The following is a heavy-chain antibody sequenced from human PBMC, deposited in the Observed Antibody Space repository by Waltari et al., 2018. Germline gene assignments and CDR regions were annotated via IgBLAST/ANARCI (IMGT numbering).Heavy chain of an antibody. D-gene: IGHD2-15*01. V-gene: IGHV4-34*02. Sequence: QVQLQQWGAGLLQPSETLSLTCAVNGGSFNGYYWGWIRQSPGKGLRWMGEINHAGNRNYNPSLKSRVTMLVDTSRSQFSLKMSSMTAADTALYYCVRLEDCSGPGGNCYGGDPFALDVWGQGTTVTVSS. CDR2: INHAGNR. CDR3: VRLEDCSGPGGNCYGGDPFALDV. J-gene: IGHJ6*02. CDR1: GGSFNGYY.